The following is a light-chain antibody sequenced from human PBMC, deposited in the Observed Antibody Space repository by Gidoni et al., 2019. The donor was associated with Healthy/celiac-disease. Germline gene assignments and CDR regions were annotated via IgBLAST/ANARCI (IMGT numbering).Light chain of an antibody. J-gene: IGKJ2*01. Sequence: RVTITCQASQDISNFLNWYQQKPGKAPKLLIYDAANLEKGVPSRFSGSGSGTDFTFTISSLKPEDIATYYCQQYDNLPYTFGQGTKLEIK. CDR1: QDISNF. CDR2: DAA. V-gene: IGKV1-33*01. CDR3: QQYDNLPYT.